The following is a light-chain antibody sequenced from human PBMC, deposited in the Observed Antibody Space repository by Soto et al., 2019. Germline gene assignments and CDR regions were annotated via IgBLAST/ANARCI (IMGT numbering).Light chain of an antibody. Sequence: DIQMTQSPSSVSASVGDRVTITCRASQDINSWLTWYQQKPGKAPKVLIYIASRLQPGVPSRFSGRGSGTDSSLTISNLQPEDFATYFCQQSKSFPLTFGGGTKVDIK. CDR1: QDINSW. V-gene: IGKV1-12*01. CDR3: QQSKSFPLT. CDR2: IAS. J-gene: IGKJ4*01.